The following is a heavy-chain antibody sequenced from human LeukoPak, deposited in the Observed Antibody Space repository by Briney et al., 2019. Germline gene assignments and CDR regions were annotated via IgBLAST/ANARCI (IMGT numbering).Heavy chain of an antibody. CDR1: GGSISSYY. V-gene: IGHV4-4*07. CDR3: ARGLPYNSGTYRDSFHY. J-gene: IGHJ4*02. D-gene: IGHD3-10*01. Sequence: SETLSLTCTVSGGSISSYYWSWIRQPAGKGLEWIGHIYTSGSTNYNPSLKSRVTMSVDTSKDQFSLTLSSVTAADTAVYYCARGLPYNSGTYRDSFHYWGQGTLVTVSS. CDR2: IYTSGST.